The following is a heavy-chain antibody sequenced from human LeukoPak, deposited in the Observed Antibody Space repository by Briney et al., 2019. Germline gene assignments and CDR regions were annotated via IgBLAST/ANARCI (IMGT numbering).Heavy chain of an antibody. D-gene: IGHD4-11*01. CDR3: ARGRQCDY. Sequence: GGSLRLSCAASGFTFSSYWMNWARQAPGKGLEWVASINHNGNVNYYVDSVKGRFTISRDNAKNSLYLQMSNLRAEDTAVYYCARGRQCDYWGQGTLVTVSS. CDR2: INHNGNVN. J-gene: IGHJ4*02. CDR1: GFTFSSYW. V-gene: IGHV3-7*03.